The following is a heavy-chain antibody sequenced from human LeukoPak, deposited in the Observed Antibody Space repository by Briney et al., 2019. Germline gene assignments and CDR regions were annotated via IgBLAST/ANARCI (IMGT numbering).Heavy chain of an antibody. CDR1: GFTFSSYE. V-gene: IGHV3-48*03. CDR2: ISRSGSTI. J-gene: IGHJ6*03. CDR3: AKEGGTYCGGDCYPFHYMDV. Sequence: PGGSLRLSCAASGFTFSSYEMNWVRQAPGKGLEWVSYISRSGSTIYYADSVKGRFTISRDNAKNSLYLQMNSLRAEDTAVYYCAKEGGTYCGGDCYPFHYMDVWGKGTTVTISS. D-gene: IGHD2-21*02.